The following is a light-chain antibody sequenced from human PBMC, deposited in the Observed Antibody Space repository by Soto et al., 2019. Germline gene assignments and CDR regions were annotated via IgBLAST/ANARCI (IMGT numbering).Light chain of an antibody. J-gene: IGLJ7*01. CDR1: SGHSSYA. CDR3: QPWGIGLHV. CDR2: LNSDGSH. Sequence: QSVLTQSPSASASLGASVKLTCTLSSGHSSYAIAWHQQQPEKGPRYLMKLNSDGSHSKGDGIPDRFSGSSSGADPYLTISLLQSEYEADYFFQPWGIGLHVFGGATQLTGL. V-gene: IGLV4-69*01.